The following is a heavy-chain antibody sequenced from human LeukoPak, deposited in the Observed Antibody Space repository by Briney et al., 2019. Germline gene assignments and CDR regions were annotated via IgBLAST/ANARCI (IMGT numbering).Heavy chain of an antibody. CDR2: IIPIFGTA. Sequence: GASVKVSCKASGGTFSSYAISWVRQAPGQGLEWMGGIIPIFGTANYAQKFQGRVTITADKSTSTAYMELCSLRSEDTAVYYCARGGRTIFGGPYYYYYMDVWGKGTTVTVSS. J-gene: IGHJ6*03. CDR3: ARGGRTIFGGPYYYYYMDV. CDR1: GGTFSSYA. V-gene: IGHV1-69*06. D-gene: IGHD3-3*01.